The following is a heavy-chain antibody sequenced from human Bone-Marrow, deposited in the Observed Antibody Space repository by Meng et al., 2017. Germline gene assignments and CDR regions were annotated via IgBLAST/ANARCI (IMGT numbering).Heavy chain of an antibody. CDR1: GDSVSSNSAA. CDR2: TYYRSKWYT. V-gene: IGHV6-1*01. CDR3: ARGDYSSSPSF. D-gene: IGHD3-22*01. J-gene: IGHJ4*02. Sequence: QSCTRLVTPPQALALSVASSGDSVSSNSAAWHWIRQSPSRGLEWLGRTYYRSKWYTDYAVSVKSRITINPDTSKNQFSLQLNSVTPEDTAVYYCARGDYSSSPSFWGQGTLVTVSS.